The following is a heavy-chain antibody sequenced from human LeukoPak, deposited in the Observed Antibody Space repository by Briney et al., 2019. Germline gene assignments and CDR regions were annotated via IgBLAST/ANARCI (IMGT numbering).Heavy chain of an antibody. CDR3: ARAVVTATHGAFDI. D-gene: IGHD2-15*01. CDR2: IYYSGST. Sequence: PSETLSLTCTVSGGSISSADYHWSWIRQPPGKGLEWIGYIYYSGSTYYNPSLKSRVTISVDTSKNQFSLKLSSVTAADTALYYCARAVVTATHGAFDIWGQGTMVTVSS. CDR1: GGSISSADYH. J-gene: IGHJ3*02. V-gene: IGHV4-30-4*08.